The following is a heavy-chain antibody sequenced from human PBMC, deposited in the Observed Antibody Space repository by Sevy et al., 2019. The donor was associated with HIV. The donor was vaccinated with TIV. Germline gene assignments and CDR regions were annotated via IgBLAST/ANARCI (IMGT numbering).Heavy chain of an antibody. CDR1: GFTFNNAW. CDR2: IKSKIDGETT. D-gene: IGHD3-22*01. CDR3: ATAPGYYDSAPFDY. Sequence: GGSLRLSCVVSGFTFNNAWMNWVRQAPGKGLQWVGLIKSKIDGETTDYAAPLKGRFTISRDDSKNTLYLQMNSLKIEDTAVYHCATAPGYYDSAPFDYWGPGTLVTVSS. J-gene: IGHJ4*02. V-gene: IGHV3-15*01.